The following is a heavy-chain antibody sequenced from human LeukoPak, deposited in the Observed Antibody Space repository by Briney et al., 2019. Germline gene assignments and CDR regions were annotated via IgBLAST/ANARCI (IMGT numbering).Heavy chain of an antibody. CDR2: ISTGGST. CDR1: RGSISTYY. V-gene: IGHV4-4*09. D-gene: IGHD1-1*01. Sequence: SETLSLICTISRGSISTYYWSWIRQPPGKGLEWIGYISTGGSTNHNPSLKSRVTISVDTSKNQFSLNLSSVTAADTAVYYCARRQTTGTTGYFDDWGQGTLVTVSS. J-gene: IGHJ4*02. CDR3: ARRQTTGTTGYFDD.